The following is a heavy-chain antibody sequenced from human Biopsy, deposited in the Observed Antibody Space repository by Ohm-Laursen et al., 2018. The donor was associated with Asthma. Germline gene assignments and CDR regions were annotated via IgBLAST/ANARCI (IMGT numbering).Heavy chain of an antibody. Sequence: ASVKVSCKISGYTFNSVGITWVRQAPGQGLEWMGWICVYNGNTKVAQKLQDRVTMITDTSTSTAYMELRSLRSDDTAMYFCAKAVDYSHYYGIDVWGQGTTVTVS. V-gene: IGHV1-18*01. D-gene: IGHD3-10*01. CDR1: GYTFNSVG. CDR2: ICVYNGNT. CDR3: AKAVDYSHYYGIDV. J-gene: IGHJ6*02.